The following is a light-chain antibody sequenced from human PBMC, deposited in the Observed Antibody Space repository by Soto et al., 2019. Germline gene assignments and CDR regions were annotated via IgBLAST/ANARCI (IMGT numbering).Light chain of an antibody. Sequence: DIQMTQSPSTVSASVGDGVTITCRASQSISTWLAWNQQKPGKAPNLLIYDASTLESGGPSGFSGSGSGTEFTLTISSLQPDDSPTYYCQQYNSYPYTFGQGTKLEIK. CDR3: QQYNSYPYT. CDR2: DAS. CDR1: QSISTW. V-gene: IGKV1-5*01. J-gene: IGKJ2*01.